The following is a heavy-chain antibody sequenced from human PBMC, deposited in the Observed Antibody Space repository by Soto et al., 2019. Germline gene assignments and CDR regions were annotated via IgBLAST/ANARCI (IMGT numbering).Heavy chain of an antibody. CDR1: GFPFSSYW. CDR2: ISGDGVTT. Sequence: EVQLVESGGDLVQRGGSLRLSCAASGFPFSSYWMHWVRHTPGKGLDWVARISGDGVTTYYADSVTGRLTVCRDNAKNTLSLQISGLRAESTAVYYCAREYYGLLTGYYTDYWGQGTLVSVSS. J-gene: IGHJ4*02. CDR3: AREYYGLLTGYYTDY. V-gene: IGHV3-74*01. D-gene: IGHD3-9*01.